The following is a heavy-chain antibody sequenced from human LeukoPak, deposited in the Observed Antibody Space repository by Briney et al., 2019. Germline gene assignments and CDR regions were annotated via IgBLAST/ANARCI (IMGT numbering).Heavy chain of an antibody. CDR3: ARGGFGSGSHFDY. CDR2: IIPIFGTA. CDR1: GGTFSSYT. J-gene: IGHJ4*02. D-gene: IGHD3-10*01. V-gene: IGHV1-69*05. Sequence: SVKVSCKASGGTFSSYTISWVRQAPGQGLEWMGRIIPIFGTANYAQKFQGRVTITTDESTSTAYMELSSLRSEDTAVYYCARGGFGSGSHFDYWGQGTLVTVSS.